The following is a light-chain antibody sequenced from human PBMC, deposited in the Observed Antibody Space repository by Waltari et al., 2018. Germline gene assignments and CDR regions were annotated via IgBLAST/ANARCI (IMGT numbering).Light chain of an antibody. CDR1: QGVRGN. J-gene: IGKJ2*02. CDR2: GGT. CDR3: QQYDQWPMCT. V-gene: IGKV3-15*01. Sequence: ETVMTHFPATLSASVGEAATLSCRASQGVRGNLAWDQQQPGQAPWSLIYGGTTRAPGVPARLSGRGFGTEFSLTISSLQSEDSAVDYCQQYDQWPMCTFGQGTKLEI.